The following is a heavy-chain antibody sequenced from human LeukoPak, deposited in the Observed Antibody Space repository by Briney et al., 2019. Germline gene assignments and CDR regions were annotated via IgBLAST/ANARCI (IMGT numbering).Heavy chain of an antibody. V-gene: IGHV3-48*01. D-gene: IGHD3-10*01. CDR2: ISSSSSTI. Sequence: GGSLRLSCAASGFTFSSYAMSWVRQAPGKGLEWVSYISSSSSTIYYADSVKGRFTISRDNAKNSLYLQMNSLRAEDTAVYYCARDLTIEAFDIWGQGTMVTVSS. J-gene: IGHJ3*02. CDR1: GFTFSSYA. CDR3: ARDLTIEAFDI.